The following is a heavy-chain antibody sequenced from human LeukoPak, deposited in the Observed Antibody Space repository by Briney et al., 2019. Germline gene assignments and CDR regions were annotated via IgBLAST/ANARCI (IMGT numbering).Heavy chain of an antibody. CDR1: GFTFSSYC. D-gene: IGHD4-17*01. CDR3: VRCRTTVTAMPGY. Sequence: GGSLRLSCAASGFTFSSYCMNWVRQAPGKGLEWVANINTDESEKYYVDSVNGRFTISRDNAKNSLYLQMNSLRAGDTAIYYCVRCRTTVTAMPGYWGQGTLVTVSS. J-gene: IGHJ4*02. CDR2: INTDESEK. V-gene: IGHV3-7*03.